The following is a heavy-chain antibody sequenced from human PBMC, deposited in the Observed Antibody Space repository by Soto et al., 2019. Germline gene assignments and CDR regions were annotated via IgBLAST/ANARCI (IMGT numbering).Heavy chain of an antibody. D-gene: IGHD3-22*01. CDR3: ARRLDEDSSGLEGGGMDV. Sequence: PSETLSLTCTVSGGSISSSSYYWGWIRQPPGKGLEWIGSIYYSGSTYYNPSLKSRVTISVDTSKNQFSLKLSSVTAADTAVYYCARRLDEDSSGLEGGGMDVWGQGTTVTVAS. CDR1: GGSISSSSYY. J-gene: IGHJ6*02. V-gene: IGHV4-39*01. CDR2: IYYSGST.